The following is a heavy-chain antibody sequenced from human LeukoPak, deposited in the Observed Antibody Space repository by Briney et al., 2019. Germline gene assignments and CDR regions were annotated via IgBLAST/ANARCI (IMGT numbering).Heavy chain of an antibody. D-gene: IGHD2-21*01. CDR3: AKVEAVIPPLLWTEAPHYFDY. V-gene: IGHV3-23*01. Sequence: GGSLRLSCAASGFTFSSYAMSWVRQAPGKGLEWVSAISGSGGSTYYADSVKGRFTISRDNSKNTLYLQMNSLRAEDTAVYYCAKVEAVIPPLLWTEAPHYFDYWGQGTLVTVSS. CDR1: GFTFSSYA. CDR2: ISGSGGST. J-gene: IGHJ4*02.